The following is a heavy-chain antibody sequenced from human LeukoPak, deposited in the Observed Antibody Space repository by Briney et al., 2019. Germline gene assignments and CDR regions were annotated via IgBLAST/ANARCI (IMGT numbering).Heavy chain of an antibody. Sequence: GASVKVSCKASGGTFSSYAISWVRQAPGQGLEWMGGIIPIFGTANYAQKFQGRVTITTDESTSTAYMELSSLRSEDTAVYYCARVNYVKYYDAFDIWGQGTMVTVSS. J-gene: IGHJ3*02. CDR3: ARVNYVKYYDAFDI. V-gene: IGHV1-69*05. D-gene: IGHD2/OR15-2a*01. CDR2: IIPIFGTA. CDR1: GGTFSSYA.